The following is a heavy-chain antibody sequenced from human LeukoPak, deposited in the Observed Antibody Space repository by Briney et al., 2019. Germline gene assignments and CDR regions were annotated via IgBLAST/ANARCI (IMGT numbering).Heavy chain of an antibody. J-gene: IGHJ4*02. CDR3: VRDLGVDTSMIFFDY. Sequence: ASVKVSRKASGYTFTSFGISWVRQAPGQGLEWMGWISAYNGNTKSAQKFQGRVIMTTDTSTNTAYMELRSLRSDDTAVFYCVRDLGVDTSMIFFDYWGQGTLVTVSS. CDR2: ISAYNGNT. V-gene: IGHV1-18*01. CDR1: GYTFTSFG. D-gene: IGHD5-18*01.